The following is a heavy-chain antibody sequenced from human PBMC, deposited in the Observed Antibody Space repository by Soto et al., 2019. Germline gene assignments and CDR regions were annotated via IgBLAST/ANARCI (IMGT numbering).Heavy chain of an antibody. V-gene: IGHV1-58*01. CDR3: AAGRKSSSSHYYYYYYGMDV. CDR1: GFTFTSSA. J-gene: IGHJ6*02. D-gene: IGHD6-6*01. CDR2: IVVGSGNT. Sequence: GASVKVSCKASGFTFTSSAVQWVRQARGQRLEWIGWIVVGSGNTNYAQKFQERVTITRDMSTSTAYMELSSLRSEDTAVYYCAAGRKSSSSHYYYYYYGMDVWGQGTTVTVSS.